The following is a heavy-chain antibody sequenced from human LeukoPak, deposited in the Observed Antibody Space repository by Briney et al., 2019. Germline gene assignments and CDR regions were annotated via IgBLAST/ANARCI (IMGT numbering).Heavy chain of an antibody. Sequence: GGSLRLSCAASGFTFSSYTMNWVRQAPGKGLEWVSSITSSSSYIYYADSVKGRFTISRDNSKNTLYLQMNSLRAEDTAVYYCAKFKWGYYGSGSYAFDIWGQGTMVTVSS. D-gene: IGHD3-10*01. CDR1: GFTFSSYT. J-gene: IGHJ3*02. V-gene: IGHV3-21*04. CDR2: ITSSSSYI. CDR3: AKFKWGYYGSGSYAFDI.